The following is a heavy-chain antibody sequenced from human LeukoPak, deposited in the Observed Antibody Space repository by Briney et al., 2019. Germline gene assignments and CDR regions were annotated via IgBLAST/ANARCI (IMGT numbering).Heavy chain of an antibody. J-gene: IGHJ6*02. D-gene: IGHD3-9*01. CDR1: GFTFDDYA. Sequence: GGSLRLSCAASGFTFDDYAIHWVRQAPGKGLVWVSGISWNSGSIGYADSVKGRFTISRDNAKNSLYLQMNSLRVEDTALYYCAKDGGFDWLSHYGMDVWGQGTTVTVSS. V-gene: IGHV3-9*01. CDR2: ISWNSGSI. CDR3: AKDGGFDWLSHYGMDV.